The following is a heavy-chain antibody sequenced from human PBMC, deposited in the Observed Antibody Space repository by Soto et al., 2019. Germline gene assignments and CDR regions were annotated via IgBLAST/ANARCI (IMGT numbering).Heavy chain of an antibody. D-gene: IGHD3-3*01. CDR1: GFTFSSYG. J-gene: IGHJ6*02. Sequence: QVQLVESGGGVVQPRRSLRLSCAASGFTFSSYGMHWVRQAPGKGLEWVAVIWYDGSNKYYADSVKGRFTITRDNSKNPLYLQMNSLRAEDTAVYYCARGQFGVANYYGMDVWGQGTTVTVS. CDR3: ARGQFGVANYYGMDV. CDR2: IWYDGSNK. V-gene: IGHV3-33*01.